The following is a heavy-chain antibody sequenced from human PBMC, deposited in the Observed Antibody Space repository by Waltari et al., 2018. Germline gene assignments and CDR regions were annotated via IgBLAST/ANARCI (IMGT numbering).Heavy chain of an antibody. D-gene: IGHD2-21*01. CDR2: IKQDGSEK. CDR3: ARAVEMATRAPWYFDL. Sequence: EVQLVESGGGLVQPGGSLRLSCAASGFTFSSYWMSWVRQAPGKGLEWVANIKQDGSEKYYVDSVKGRFTISRDNAKNSLYLQMNSLRAEDTAVYYCARAVEMATRAPWYFDLWGRGTLVTVSS. CDR1: GFTFSSYW. V-gene: IGHV3-7*01. J-gene: IGHJ2*01.